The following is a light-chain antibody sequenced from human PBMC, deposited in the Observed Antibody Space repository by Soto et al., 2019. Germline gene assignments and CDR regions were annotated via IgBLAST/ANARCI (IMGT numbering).Light chain of an antibody. V-gene: IGKV3-11*01. CDR3: QHRTIGPRT. J-gene: IGKJ2*01. CDR2: DTS. Sequence: EVVLTQSPVTLSLSPGERATLSCRASQSVGTFLAWYQQKPGQAPRLIIYDTSNRATGIPARFSGTGSGTDFALTIRSVEPEDLAFYFFQHRTIGPRTFGQGTKRDTK. CDR1: QSVGTF.